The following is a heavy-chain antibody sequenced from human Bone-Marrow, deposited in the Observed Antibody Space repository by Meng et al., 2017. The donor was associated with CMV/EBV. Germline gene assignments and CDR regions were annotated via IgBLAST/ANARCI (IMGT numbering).Heavy chain of an antibody. D-gene: IGHD2-2*01. CDR3: ASQIVVVPAAKYHNWFDP. CDR2: ISGSGGST. V-gene: IGHV3-23*01. CDR1: GFTFSSYA. J-gene: IGHJ5*02. Sequence: GESLKISCAASGFTFSSYAMSWVRQAPGKGLEWVSAISGSGGSTYYADSVKGRFTISRDNSKNTLYLQMNSLRSEDTAVYYCASQIVVVPAAKYHNWFDPWGQGTLVTVSS.